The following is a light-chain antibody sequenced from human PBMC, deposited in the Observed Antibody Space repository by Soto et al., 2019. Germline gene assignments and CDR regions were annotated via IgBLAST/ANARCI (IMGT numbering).Light chain of an antibody. CDR1: SIDVGDYNY. J-gene: IGLJ2*01. CDR3: GSYTSASTHVL. Sequence: QCALTQPASVSGSPGQSITISCTGTSIDVGDYNYVSWYQQRPGKAPKLIIYNVSDRPSRVSNRFSGSKSGNTASLTISGLQAEDEADYYCGSYTSASTHVLFGGGTKLTVL. V-gene: IGLV2-14*03. CDR2: NVS.